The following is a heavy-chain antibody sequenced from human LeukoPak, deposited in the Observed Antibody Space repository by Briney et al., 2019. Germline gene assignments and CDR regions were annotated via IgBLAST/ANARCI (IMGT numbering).Heavy chain of an antibody. D-gene: IGHD3-22*01. CDR2: IYPGDSDT. Sequence: GESLKISCKGSGYSFTSYWIGWVRQMPGKGLEWMGIIYPGDSDTRYSPSFQGQVTISADKSISTAYLQWSSLKASDTAMYYCARRRYYDSSGYYYESYFDYWGQGTLVTVSS. CDR1: GYSFTSYW. J-gene: IGHJ4*02. CDR3: ARRRYYDSSGYYYESYFDY. V-gene: IGHV5-51*01.